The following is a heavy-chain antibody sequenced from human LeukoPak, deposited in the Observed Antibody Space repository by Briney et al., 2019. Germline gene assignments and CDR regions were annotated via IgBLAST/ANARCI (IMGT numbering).Heavy chain of an antibody. CDR2: IKQDGSEK. D-gene: IGHD6-6*01. CDR1: GFTFDDYG. Sequence: PGGSLRLSCAASGFTFDDYGMSWVRQAPGKGLEWVANIKQDGSEKYYVASVKGRFTISRDNAKNSLYLQMNSLRAEDTAVYYCTYGRSSSGLDVWGKGTTVTVSS. J-gene: IGHJ6*03. CDR3: TYGRSSSGLDV. V-gene: IGHV3-7*01.